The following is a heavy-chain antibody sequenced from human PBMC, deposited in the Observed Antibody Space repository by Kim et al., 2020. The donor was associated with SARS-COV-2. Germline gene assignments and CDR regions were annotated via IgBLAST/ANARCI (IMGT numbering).Heavy chain of an antibody. CDR1: GFTFRDYA. J-gene: IGHJ6*03. CDR3: AKEKPTTETPSGYYYYYMDV. CDR2: ISWSSGII. D-gene: IGHD1-1*01. V-gene: IGHV3-9*01. Sequence: GGSLRLSCVASGFTFRDYAMYWVRQAPGKGLEWVSGISWSSGIIGYADSVKGRFTISRDNSKNSLYLQMNSLRAEDTALYYCAKEKPTTETPSGYYYYYMDVWGKGNTDTVS.